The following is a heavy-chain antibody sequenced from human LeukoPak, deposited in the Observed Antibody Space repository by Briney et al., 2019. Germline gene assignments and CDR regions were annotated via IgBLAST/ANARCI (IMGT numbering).Heavy chain of an antibody. CDR1: GFTFSSYS. V-gene: IGHV3-48*01. CDR3: ARDRVWSGYHYFDY. D-gene: IGHD3-3*01. CDR2: ISSGSSTI. Sequence: PGGSLRLSCAAFGFTFSSYSMNWVRQAPGKGLEWVSYISSGSSTIYYADSVKGRFTISRDNAKNSLYLQMNSLRAEDTAVYYCARDRVWSGYHYFDYWGQGTLVTVSS. J-gene: IGHJ4*02.